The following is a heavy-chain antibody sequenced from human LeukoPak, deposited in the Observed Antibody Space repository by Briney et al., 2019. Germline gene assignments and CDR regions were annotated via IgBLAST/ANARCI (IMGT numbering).Heavy chain of an antibody. Sequence: PSETLSLTCTVSGGSISSSSYYWGWIRQPPGKGLEWIGSIYYSGSTYYNPSLKSRVTISVDTSKNQFSLKLSSVTAADTAVYYCARHVSSQGYCSGGSCYTDAFDIWGQGTMVTVSS. CDR3: ARHVSSQGYCSGGSCYTDAFDI. D-gene: IGHD2-15*01. J-gene: IGHJ3*02. CDR2: IYYSGST. V-gene: IGHV4-39*01. CDR1: GGSISSSSYY.